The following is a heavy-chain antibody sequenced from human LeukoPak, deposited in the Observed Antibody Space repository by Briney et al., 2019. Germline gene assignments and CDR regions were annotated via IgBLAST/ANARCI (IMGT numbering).Heavy chain of an antibody. CDR1: GFTFSDYA. J-gene: IGHJ6*03. Sequence: GGSLRLSCAASGFTFSDYAMSWVRQAPGGGLEWVSAISGSGDKTFHADSVKGRFTTSRDNSKNTSSLQMSSLRVEDSAVYFCAKDTSAWWYHRAYMNVWGTGTTVTVSS. CDR2: ISGSGDKT. V-gene: IGHV3-23*01. CDR3: AKDTSAWWYHRAYMNV. D-gene: IGHD2-15*01.